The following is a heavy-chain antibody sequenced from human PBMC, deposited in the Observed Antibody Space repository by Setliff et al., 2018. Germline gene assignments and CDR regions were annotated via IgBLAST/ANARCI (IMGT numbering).Heavy chain of an antibody. V-gene: IGHV4-61*09. D-gene: IGHD3-3*01. Sequence: KPSETLSLTCTVSGDSINSRTNYWSWIRQPAGKGPEWIGHIYASWSTNYNPSLRSRVTISLDTSNNQFSLSLSSVTAADSAIYYCARMSGFQYIDVWDKGTTVTVSS. CDR3: ARMSGFQYIDV. J-gene: IGHJ6*03. CDR2: IYASWST. CDR1: GDSINSRTNY.